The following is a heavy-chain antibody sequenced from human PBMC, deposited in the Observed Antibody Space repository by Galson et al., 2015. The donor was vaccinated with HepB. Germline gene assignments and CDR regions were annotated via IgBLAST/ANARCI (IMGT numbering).Heavy chain of an antibody. D-gene: IGHD2-2*01. CDR2: ISSSGNVI. Sequence: SLRLSCAVSGFTFSNYETNWVRQAPGKGLEWVSYISSSGNVIYDADSVKGRFTISRDNAKNSLYLQMNSLRAEDTAVYYCARIGNCGSTGCYSCYGMGDWGHGTAVTVSS. CDR3: ARIGNCGSTGCYSCYGMGD. CDR1: GFTFSNYE. V-gene: IGHV3-48*03. J-gene: IGHJ6*02.